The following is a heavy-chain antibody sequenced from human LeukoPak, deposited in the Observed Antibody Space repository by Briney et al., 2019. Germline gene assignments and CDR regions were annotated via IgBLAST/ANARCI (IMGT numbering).Heavy chain of an antibody. J-gene: IGHJ6*02. CDR3: ARVNSGWYFDYYYGMDV. Sequence: GGSVRLSCAASGFTFSSYWMHWVRQAPGKGLVWVSRINCDGSSTSYADSVKGRFTISRDNAKNTLYLQMNSLRAEDTAVYYCARVNSGWYFDYYYGMDVWGQGTTVSVSS. CDR2: INCDGSST. CDR1: GFTFSSYW. D-gene: IGHD6-19*01. V-gene: IGHV3-74*01.